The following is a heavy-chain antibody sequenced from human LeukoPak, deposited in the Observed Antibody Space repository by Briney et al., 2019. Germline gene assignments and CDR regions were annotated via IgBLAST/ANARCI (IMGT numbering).Heavy chain of an antibody. D-gene: IGHD1-20*01. CDR2: MYYIGST. V-gene: IGHV4-59*01. CDR1: GGSISSYY. Sequence: SETLSLTCTVSGGSISSYYWSWIRQPQGKGLEWIGYMYYIGSTNYNPSLESRVTISIDTSKNQFSLKLRSVTAADTAVYYCARGLITENAFDIWGQGTMVTVSS. CDR3: ARGLITENAFDI. J-gene: IGHJ3*02.